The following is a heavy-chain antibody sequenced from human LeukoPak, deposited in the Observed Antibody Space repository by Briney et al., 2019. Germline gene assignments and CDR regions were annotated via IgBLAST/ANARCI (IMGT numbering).Heavy chain of an antibody. CDR1: GFTFSSYG. J-gene: IGHJ6*03. Sequence: GGSLRLSCAASGFTFSSYGMHWVRQAPGKGLEWVAFIRYDGSNKYYADSVKGRFTISRDNSKNTLYLQMNSLRAEDTAVYYCAKEAPLYCSGGSCGYYYYYYMDVWGKGTTVAVSS. D-gene: IGHD2-15*01. V-gene: IGHV3-30*02. CDR2: IRYDGSNK. CDR3: AKEAPLYCSGGSCGYYYYYYMDV.